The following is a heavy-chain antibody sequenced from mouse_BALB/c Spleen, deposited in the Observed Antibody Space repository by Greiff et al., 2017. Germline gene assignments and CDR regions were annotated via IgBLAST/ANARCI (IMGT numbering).Heavy chain of an antibody. CDR1: GYTFTSYV. CDR3: ARTTVVPNWYFDV. Sequence: EVQLQQSGPELVKPGASVKMSCKASGYTFTSYVMHWVKQKPGQGLEWIGYINPYNDGTKYNEKFKGKATLTSDKSSSTAYMELSSLTSEDSAVYYCARTTVVPNWYFDVWGAGTTVTVSS. CDR2: INPYNDGT. J-gene: IGHJ1*01. V-gene: IGHV1-14*01. D-gene: IGHD1-1*01.